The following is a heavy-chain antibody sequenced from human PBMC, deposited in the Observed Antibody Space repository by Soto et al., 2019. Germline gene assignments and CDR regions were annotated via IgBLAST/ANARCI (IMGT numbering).Heavy chain of an antibody. CDR3: ARPWIEAAGHYFDY. D-gene: IGHD6-13*01. J-gene: IGHJ4*02. CDR1: GYSISSGYY. Sequence: SETLSLTCAVSGYSISSGYYWGWIRQPPGKGLEWIGSIYHTGSTYYNPSLKSRVTISLDTSKNQFSLSLSSVTAADTAVYYCARPWIEAAGHYFDYWGQGTLVTVSS. V-gene: IGHV4-38-2*01. CDR2: IYHTGST.